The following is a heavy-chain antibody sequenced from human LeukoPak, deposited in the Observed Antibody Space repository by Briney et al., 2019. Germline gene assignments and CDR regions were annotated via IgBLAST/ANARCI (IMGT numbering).Heavy chain of an antibody. V-gene: IGHV3-48*01. CDR1: GFTFSSYS. J-gene: IGHJ4*02. CDR2: ISSDSLTI. Sequence: PGGSLRLSCAASGFTFSSYSMNWVRQAPGKGLEWVSYISSDSLTIYYADSVKGRFTISRDNAKNSLYLHMDSLRAEDTAVYYCAREAITGHREFDYWGQGTLVTVSS. D-gene: IGHD1-20*01. CDR3: AREAITGHREFDY.